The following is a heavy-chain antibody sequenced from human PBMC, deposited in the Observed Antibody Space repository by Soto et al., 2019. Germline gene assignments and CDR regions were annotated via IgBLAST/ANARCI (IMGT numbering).Heavy chain of an antibody. Sequence: SVKVSCKASGFTFTSSAVQWVRQARGQRLEWIGWIVVGSGNTNHAQKFQERVTITRDMSTSTAYMELSSLRSEDTAVYYCAADSSWYSSGWYRLDPWGQGTLVTVSS. CDR2: IVVGSGNT. J-gene: IGHJ5*02. CDR1: GFTFTSSA. CDR3: AADSSWYSSGWYRLDP. V-gene: IGHV1-58*01. D-gene: IGHD6-19*01.